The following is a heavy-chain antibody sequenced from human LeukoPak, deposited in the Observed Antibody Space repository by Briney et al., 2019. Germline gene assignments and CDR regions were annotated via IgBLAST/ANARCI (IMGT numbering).Heavy chain of an antibody. V-gene: IGHV1-69*01. J-gene: IGHJ3*02. CDR2: IIPIFGTA. CDR3: ASLGSITIFGVVTTDAFDI. D-gene: IGHD3-3*01. CDR1: GGTFSSYA. Sequence: AVKVSCKASGGTFSSYAISWVRQAPGQGIEWMGGIIPIFGTANYAQKFQGRVTITADESTSTAYMELSSLRSEDTAVYYCASLGSITIFGVVTTDAFDIWGQGTMVTVSS.